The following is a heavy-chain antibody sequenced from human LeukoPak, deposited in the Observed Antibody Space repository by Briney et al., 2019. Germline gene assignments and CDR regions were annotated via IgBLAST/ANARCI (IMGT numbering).Heavy chain of an antibody. Sequence: SETLSLTCTVSGGSISSYYWSWIRQPPGKGLEWIGYIYYSGSTNHNPSLKSRVTISVDTSKNQFSLKLSSVTAADTAVYYCARASTMVRGNYYYYYYMDVWGKGTTVTISS. V-gene: IGHV4-59*01. D-gene: IGHD3-10*01. J-gene: IGHJ6*03. CDR2: IYYSGST. CDR3: ARASTMVRGNYYYYYYMDV. CDR1: GGSISSYY.